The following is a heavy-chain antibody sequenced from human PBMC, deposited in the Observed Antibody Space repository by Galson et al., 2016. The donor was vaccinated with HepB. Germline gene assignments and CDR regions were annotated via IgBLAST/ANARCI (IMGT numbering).Heavy chain of an antibody. Sequence: SLRLSCAASGFIVSGRYMSWVRQAPGKGLECIAVIDDIGGTHYVDSVRGRFIISRDNSRNTLYLQMNSLRAEDTAVYYCVRGENGMDVWGQGTTVTVS. V-gene: IGHV3-53*01. CDR1: GFIVSGRY. CDR3: VRGENGMDV. CDR2: IDDIGGT. J-gene: IGHJ6*02.